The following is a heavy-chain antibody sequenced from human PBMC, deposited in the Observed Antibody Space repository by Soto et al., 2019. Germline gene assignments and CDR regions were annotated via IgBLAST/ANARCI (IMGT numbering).Heavy chain of an antibody. V-gene: IGHV3-23*01. Sequence: HPGGSLRPSCAASGFTFTSYAMSWVRQAPGKGLEWVSAISGSGGSSYYADSVKGRFTISRDNSKNTLFLQMNSLRAEDTAIYYCAKGGSYYYDSSGYYANWGQGTLVTGS. CDR2: ISGSGGSS. D-gene: IGHD3-22*01. J-gene: IGHJ4*02. CDR3: AKGGSYYYDSSGYYAN. CDR1: GFTFTSYA.